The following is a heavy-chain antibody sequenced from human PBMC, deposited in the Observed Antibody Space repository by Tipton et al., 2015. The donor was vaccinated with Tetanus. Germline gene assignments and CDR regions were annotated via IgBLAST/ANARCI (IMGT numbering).Heavy chain of an antibody. CDR2: IRYDGSNQ. J-gene: IGHJ4*02. D-gene: IGHD2-21*02. CDR1: GFIFSSYA. CDR3: VCWGDSNR. V-gene: IGHV3-30*03. Sequence: SLRLSCEASGFIFSSYAMHWVRQAPGKGLEWVAVIRYDGSNQNYLDSGRGRFTISRDNSKNTVSLQMNSLRVEDTAVYYCVCWGDSNRWGLGTLVAVSS.